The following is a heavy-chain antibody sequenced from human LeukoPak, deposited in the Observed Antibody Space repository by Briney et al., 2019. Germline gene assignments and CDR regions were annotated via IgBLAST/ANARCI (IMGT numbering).Heavy chain of an antibody. V-gene: IGHV1-2*02. CDR2: INPNSGGT. J-gene: IGHJ5*02. Sequence: GASVKVSCKASGYTFTGYYMHWVRQAPGQGLGWMGWINPNSGGTNYAQKFQGRVTMTRDTSISTAYMELSRLRSDDTAVYYCARMMPGAPYNWFDPWGQGTLVTVSS. CDR1: GYTFTGYY. CDR3: ARMMPGAPYNWFDP. D-gene: IGHD2-2*01.